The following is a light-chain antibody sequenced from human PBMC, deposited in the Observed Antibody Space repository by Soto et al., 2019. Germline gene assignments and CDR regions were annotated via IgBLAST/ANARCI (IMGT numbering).Light chain of an antibody. CDR1: QSVFYSSNNKNY. CDR2: WAS. Sequence: DIVMTQSPDSLAVSLGERATINCKSSQSVFYSSNNKNYLAWYQQKPGQPPKLLIYWASTRESGVPDRFSGSGSGTDFALTISSLQAEDVAVDYCQQYYDTPPYTFGQRTKLEIK. CDR3: QQYYDTPPYT. V-gene: IGKV4-1*01. J-gene: IGKJ2*01.